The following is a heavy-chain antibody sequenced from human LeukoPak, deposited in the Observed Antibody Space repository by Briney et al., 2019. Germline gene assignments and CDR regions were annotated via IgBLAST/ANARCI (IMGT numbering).Heavy chain of an antibody. CDR1: GFTFSTYG. V-gene: IGHV3-30*03. Sequence: GGSLRLSCAASGFTFSTYGMHWVRQAPGKGLEWVALISYDGSKKYYADSVKGRFTISRDNSESTLYLQMNSLRAEDTAVYYCARPTYSGSYYWFDYWGQGTLVTVSS. D-gene: IGHD1-26*01. J-gene: IGHJ4*02. CDR3: ARPTYSGSYYWFDY. CDR2: ISYDGSKK.